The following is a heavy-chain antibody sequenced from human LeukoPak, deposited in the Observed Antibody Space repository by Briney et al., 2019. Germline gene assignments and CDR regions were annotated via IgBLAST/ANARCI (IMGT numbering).Heavy chain of an antibody. V-gene: IGHV3-43*01. CDR1: GFTVSSNY. CDR2: ITWDGGST. CDR3: AKGKNTGSYLSHVDY. Sequence: RTGGSLRLSCAASGFTVSSNYMSWVRQAPGKGLEWVSLITWDGGSTYYADSVKGRFTISRDNSKNSLYLQMNSLRTEDTALYYCAKGKNTGSYLSHVDYWGQGTLVTVSS. D-gene: IGHD3-10*01. J-gene: IGHJ4*02.